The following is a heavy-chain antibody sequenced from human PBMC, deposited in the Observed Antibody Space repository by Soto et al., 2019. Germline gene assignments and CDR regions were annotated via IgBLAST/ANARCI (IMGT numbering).Heavy chain of an antibody. V-gene: IGHV1-18*01. CDR3: AREGVDSSGSLYWYHGMDV. J-gene: IGHJ6*02. CDR2: ISAYNGNT. CDR1: GYTFTSYG. Sequence: ASVKVSCKASGYTFTSYGISWVRQAPGQGLEWMGWISAYNGNTNYAQKLQGRVTMTTDTSTSTAYMELRSLRSDDTAVYYCAREGVDSSGSLYWYHGMDVWGQGTTVTVSS. D-gene: IGHD3-22*01.